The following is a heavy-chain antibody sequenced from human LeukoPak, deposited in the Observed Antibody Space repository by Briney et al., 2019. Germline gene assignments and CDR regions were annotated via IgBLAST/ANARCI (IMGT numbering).Heavy chain of an antibody. Sequence: GGSPRLSCAASGFTFSDYNMNWVRQAPGKGLEWVSSISSSATYIYYADSVKGRFTISRDNAKTSLSLQMNSLRAEDTAVYYCARILVVPAANYYYSYGMDVWGQGTTVTVSS. CDR2: ISSSATYI. CDR1: GFTFSDYN. V-gene: IGHV3-21*06. CDR3: ARILVVPAANYYYSYGMDV. D-gene: IGHD2-2*01. J-gene: IGHJ6*02.